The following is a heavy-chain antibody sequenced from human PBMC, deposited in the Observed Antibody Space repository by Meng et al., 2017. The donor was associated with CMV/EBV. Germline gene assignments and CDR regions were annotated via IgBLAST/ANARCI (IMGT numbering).Heavy chain of an antibody. Sequence: ASVKVSCKASGYTFTSYDINWVRQATGQGLEWMGWMNPNSGNTGYAQKFQGRVTMTRNTSISTAYMELSSLRSEDTAVYYCVRSYCSSTTCYRSPEYFQHWGQGTLVTVSS. CDR1: GYTFTSYD. CDR3: VRSYCSSTTCYRSPEYFQH. CDR2: MNPNSGNT. D-gene: IGHD2-2*02. V-gene: IGHV1-8*01. J-gene: IGHJ1*01.